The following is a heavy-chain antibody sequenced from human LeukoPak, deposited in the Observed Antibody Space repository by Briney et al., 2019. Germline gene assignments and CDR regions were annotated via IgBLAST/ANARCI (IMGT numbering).Heavy chain of an antibody. CDR1: GFTFSSYT. CDR3: ARTSGTTIHFDY. J-gene: IGHJ4*02. D-gene: IGHD1-1*01. CDR2: ISSSSSYI. V-gene: IGHV3-21*01. Sequence: GGSLRLSCAASGFTFSSYTMYWGRQAPGKGVEWVSSISSSSSYISYADSLKGRFTISRDNAKNSLYLQMNSLRAEDTAVYYCARTSGTTIHFDYWGQGTLVTVTS.